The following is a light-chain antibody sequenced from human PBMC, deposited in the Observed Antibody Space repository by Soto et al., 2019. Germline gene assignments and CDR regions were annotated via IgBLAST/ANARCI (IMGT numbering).Light chain of an antibody. CDR2: GAS. CDR3: QQSYSTLGT. V-gene: IGKV3-15*01. CDR1: QIIANN. Sequence: EIVMMHSPATLSVSAWERATLSCWASQIIANNLAWYQQKPGQAPRLLIYGASTRAPGIPARFSGSGSGTEFTLTITGLQSEDFALSYYQQSYSTLGTFGGGTKVDIK. J-gene: IGKJ4*01.